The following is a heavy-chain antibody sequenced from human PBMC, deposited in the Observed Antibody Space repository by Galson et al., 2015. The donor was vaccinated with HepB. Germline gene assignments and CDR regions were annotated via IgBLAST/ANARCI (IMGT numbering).Heavy chain of an antibody. V-gene: IGHV3-21*01. CDR3: ARDAHGDYTSGGYGMDV. CDR2: ISSGSSFQ. Sequence: SLRLSCAASGFTFSIYSMNWVRQAPGKGLEWLSSISSGSSFQHYADSVKGRFTISRDNDKKSLYLQMTSLRAEDTAVFYCARDAHGDYTSGGYGMDVWGQGTTVTVSS. D-gene: IGHD4-17*01. CDR1: GFTFSIYS. J-gene: IGHJ6*02.